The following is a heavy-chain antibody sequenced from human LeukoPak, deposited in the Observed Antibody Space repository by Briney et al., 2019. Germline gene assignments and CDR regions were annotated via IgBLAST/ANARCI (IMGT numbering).Heavy chain of an antibody. CDR2: ISSGGST. J-gene: IGHJ6*02. CDR1: GFTVSGNY. CDR3: AKATSWSHFGMDV. D-gene: IGHD2-2*01. V-gene: IGHV3-53*01. Sequence: GGSLRLSCAASGFTVSGNYMSWVRQAPGMGLEWVSVISSGGSTYYADSVKGRFTISRDNSKSTLYLQMNSLRAEDTAVYYCAKATSWSHFGMDVWGQGTTVTVSS.